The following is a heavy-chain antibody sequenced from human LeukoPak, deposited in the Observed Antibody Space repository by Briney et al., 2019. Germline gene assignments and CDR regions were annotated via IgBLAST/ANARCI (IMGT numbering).Heavy chain of an antibody. J-gene: IGHJ4*02. CDR2: ISGNRGHT. CDR3: ARGPEGYSGYDWDGDY. Sequence: ASVKVSCKASGYTFTSYGISWVRQAPGQGLEWMGWISGNRGHTNYTQKLQGRVTMTRNTSISTAYMELSSLRSEDTAVYYCARGPEGYSGYDWDGDYWGQGTLVTVSS. V-gene: IGHV1-18*01. CDR1: GYTFTSYG. D-gene: IGHD5-12*01.